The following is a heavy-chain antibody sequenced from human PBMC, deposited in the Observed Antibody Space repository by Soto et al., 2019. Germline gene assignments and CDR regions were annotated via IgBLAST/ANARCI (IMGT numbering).Heavy chain of an antibody. CDR2: ISWNSGSI. J-gene: IGHJ4*02. CDR3: AKDSGGYSYGSADY. V-gene: IGHV3-9*01. CDR1: GFTFDDYA. Sequence: PGGSLRLSCAASGFTFDDYAMHWVRQAPGKGLEWVSGISWNSGSIGYADSVKGRFTISRDNAKNSLYLQMNSLRAEDTALYYCAKDSGGYSYGSADYWGQGTLVTVSS. D-gene: IGHD5-18*01.